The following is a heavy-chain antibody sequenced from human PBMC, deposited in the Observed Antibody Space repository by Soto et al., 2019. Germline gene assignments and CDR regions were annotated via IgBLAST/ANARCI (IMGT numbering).Heavy chain of an antibody. CDR1: GYPFTTYY. CDR2: IDPRSGGT. J-gene: IGHJ4*02. Sequence: HVQLVQSGTEVKKPGASVRVSCMVSGYPFTTYYIHWGRQAPGQGLEWMGWIDPRSGGTVYEQKFQGRVTMTRDTSISTVYMALSGLTSDDTALYYCATDDYGSFPYWGQGSLVTVSS. CDR3: ATDDYGSFPY. D-gene: IGHD1-26*01. V-gene: IGHV1-2*02.